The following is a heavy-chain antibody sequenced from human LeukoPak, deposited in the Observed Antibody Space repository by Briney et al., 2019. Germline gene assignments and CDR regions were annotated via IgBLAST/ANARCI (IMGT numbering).Heavy chain of an antibody. D-gene: IGHD2-2*02. J-gene: IGHJ5*02. CDR2: IYTSGST. V-gene: IGHV4-61*02. Sequence: SQTLSLTCTVSGGSISSGSYYWSWIRQPAGKGLEWIGRIYTSGSTNYNPSLKSRVTISVDTSKNQFSLKLSSVTTADTAVYYCARVGRYCSSTSCYTGWFDPWGQGTLVTVSS. CDR3: ARVGRYCSSTSCYTGWFDP. CDR1: GGSISSGSYY.